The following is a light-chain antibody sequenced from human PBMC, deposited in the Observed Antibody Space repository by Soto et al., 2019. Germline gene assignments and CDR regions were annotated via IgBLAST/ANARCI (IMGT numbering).Light chain of an antibody. CDR3: FSYTTSGLYV. V-gene: IGLV2-14*03. CDR2: DVN. Sequence: QSALTQPASVSGSPGQSITIPCTGTSSDVGAYNYVSWYQHHPGKAPKLIIDDVNDRPSGISYRFSGSKSGTTASLTISGLQAEDEGDYFCFSYTTSGLYVFGTGTKLTVL. CDR1: SSDVGAYNY. J-gene: IGLJ1*01.